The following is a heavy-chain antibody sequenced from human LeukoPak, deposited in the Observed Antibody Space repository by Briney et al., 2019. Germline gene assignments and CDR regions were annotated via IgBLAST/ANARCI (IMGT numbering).Heavy chain of an antibody. V-gene: IGHV5-51*01. D-gene: IGHD3-9*01. Sequence: GESLKISCKGSGYSFTNYWIGWVRQRPGKGLEWMGIIYPGDSDSRYSPSFQGQVTISADKSISTAYLQWSSLKASDTAIYYCARLPTGYYPDFRGQGTLVTVSS. J-gene: IGHJ4*02. CDR1: GYSFTNYW. CDR3: ARLPTGYYPDF. CDR2: IYPGDSDS.